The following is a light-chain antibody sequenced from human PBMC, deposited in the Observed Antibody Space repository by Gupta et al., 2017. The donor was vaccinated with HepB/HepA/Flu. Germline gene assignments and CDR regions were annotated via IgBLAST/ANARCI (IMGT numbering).Light chain of an antibody. V-gene: IGKV4-1*01. CDR3: QQDYATPRT. CDR2: WAS. CDR1: QSVLYSSNNKNY. J-gene: IGKJ4*02. Sequence: VIDQSPDSLAGSLGERATINCKSSQSVLYSSNNKNYLAWYQQKPGQPPKLLIYWASTRESGVPDRFSGSGSGTDFTLTISSLQAEDVAVYYCQQDYATPRTFGEGTKVEIK.